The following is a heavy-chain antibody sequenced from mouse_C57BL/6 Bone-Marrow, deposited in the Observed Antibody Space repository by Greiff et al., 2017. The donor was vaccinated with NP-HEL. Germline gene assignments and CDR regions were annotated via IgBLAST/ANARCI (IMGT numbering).Heavy chain of an antibody. CDR1: GFTFSSYA. CDR2: ISDGGSYT. J-gene: IGHJ4*01. V-gene: IGHV5-4*01. CDR3: ARERIIVTMDY. D-gene: IGHD2-5*01. Sequence: EVMLVESGGGLVKPGGSLKLSCAASGFTFSSYAMSWVRQTPEKRLEWVATISDGGSYTYYPDNVKGRFTISRDNAKNNLYLQMSHLKSEDTAMYYCARERIIVTMDYWGQGTSVTVSS.